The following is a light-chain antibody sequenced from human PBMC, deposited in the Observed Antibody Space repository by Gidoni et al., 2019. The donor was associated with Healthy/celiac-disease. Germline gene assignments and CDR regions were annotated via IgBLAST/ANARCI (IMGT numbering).Light chain of an antibody. CDR2: GAS. J-gene: IGKJ1*01. CDR3: QQYGSSPT. V-gene: IGKV3-20*01. CDR1: KRVSSSY. Sequence: EIVLPQSPGTLSLSPGERATLSCRASKRVSSSYLAWYQQKPGQAPRLLIYGASSRATVIPDRFSGSGSGTDFTLTISRLEPEDFAVYYCQQYGSSPTFDQGTKVEIK.